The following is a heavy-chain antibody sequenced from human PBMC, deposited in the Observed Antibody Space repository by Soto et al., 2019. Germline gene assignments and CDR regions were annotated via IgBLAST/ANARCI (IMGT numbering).Heavy chain of an antibody. Sequence: PGGFLRLSCAASGFTFSSYGMHWVRQAPGKGLEWVAVISYDGSNKYYADSVKGRFTISRDNSKNTLYLQMNSLRAEDTAVYYCAKGPRLVVVPAASGTFDYWGQGTLVTVSS. D-gene: IGHD2-2*01. J-gene: IGHJ4*02. CDR3: AKGPRLVVVPAASGTFDY. V-gene: IGHV3-30*18. CDR1: GFTFSSYG. CDR2: ISYDGSNK.